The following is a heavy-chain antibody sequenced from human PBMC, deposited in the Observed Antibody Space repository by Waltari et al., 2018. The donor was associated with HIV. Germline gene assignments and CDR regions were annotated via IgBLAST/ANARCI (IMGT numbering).Heavy chain of an antibody. J-gene: IGHJ3*01. CDR1: GFNFRNFA. CDR3: AKSMRDLRPSAFDV. CDR2: LSGSGSTA. Sequence: EVQLLESGGGLVQPGGSLRLSCAASGFNFRNFAMSWVRQAPGKGPGGVSALSGSGSTASYADYVKGRFTISRDFSNNTLFLQMNNLRAEDTAVYFCAKSMRDLRPSAFDVWGQGTMVAISS. V-gene: IGHV3-23*01. D-gene: IGHD2-8*01.